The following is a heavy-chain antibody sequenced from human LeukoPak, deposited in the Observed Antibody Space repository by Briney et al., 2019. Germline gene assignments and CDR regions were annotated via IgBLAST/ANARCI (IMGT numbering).Heavy chain of an antibody. D-gene: IGHD3-10*01. Sequence: SETLSLTCTVSGGSISPYYWSWIRHAPGKGLEWIGYIYYSGSTNSNPSLKSRVTISVDTSKNQFSLNLNSVTAADTAVYYCARYASGSYLDLWGQGTLVTVSS. CDR2: IYYSGST. CDR1: GGSISPYY. V-gene: IGHV4-59*08. CDR3: ARYASGSYLDL. J-gene: IGHJ4*02.